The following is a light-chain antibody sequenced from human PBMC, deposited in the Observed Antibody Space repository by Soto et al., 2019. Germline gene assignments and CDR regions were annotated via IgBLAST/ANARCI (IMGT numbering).Light chain of an antibody. V-gene: IGKV3-20*01. CDR1: QSVSSSY. Sequence: EIVWTQSPGTLSLSPGERATLSCRASQSVSSSYLAWYQQKPGQAPRLLIYGASIRATGIPDKFSGSGSGTDFTLTLSRLEPEDFAVYYCQQYVSSLTFGGGAKVEIK. J-gene: IGKJ4*01. CDR3: QQYVSSLT. CDR2: GAS.